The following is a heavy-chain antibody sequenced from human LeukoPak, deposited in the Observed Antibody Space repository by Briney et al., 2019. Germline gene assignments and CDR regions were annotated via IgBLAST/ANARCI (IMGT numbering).Heavy chain of an antibody. CDR3: TRGGITMVRGVITIRTPVDY. CDR2: IRSKAYGGTT. D-gene: IGHD3-10*01. J-gene: IGHJ4*02. Sequence: PGGSLRLSCTASGFTFGDYAMSWFRQAPGKGLEWVGFIRSKAYGGTTEYAASVKGRFTISRDDSKSIAYLQMNSLKTEDTAVYYCTRGGITMVRGVITIRTPVDYWGQGTLVTVSS. V-gene: IGHV3-49*03. CDR1: GFTFGDYA.